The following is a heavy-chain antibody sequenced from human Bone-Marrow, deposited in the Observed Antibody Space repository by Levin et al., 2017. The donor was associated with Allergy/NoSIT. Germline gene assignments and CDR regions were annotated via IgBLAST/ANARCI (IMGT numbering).Heavy chain of an antibody. D-gene: IGHD2-15*01. J-gene: IGHJ3*02. CDR1: GFTFSSYA. Sequence: GESLKISCAASGFTFSSYAMHWVRQAPGKGLEWVAVISYDGSNKYYADSVKGRFTISRDNSKNTLYLQMNSLRAEDTAVYYCARDQGDIVVVVAAIDDAFDIWGQGTMVTVSS. CDR2: ISYDGSNK. V-gene: IGHV3-30*01. CDR3: ARDQGDIVVVVAAIDDAFDI.